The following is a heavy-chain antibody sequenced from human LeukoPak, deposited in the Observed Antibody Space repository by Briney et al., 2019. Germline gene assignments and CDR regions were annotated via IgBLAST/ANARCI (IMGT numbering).Heavy chain of an antibody. CDR2: IYPGDSDT. J-gene: IGHJ4*02. V-gene: IGHV5-51*01. Sequence: GEPLKISCKGSGYRFSNYWIAWVRQMPGKGLEYMGIIYPGDSDTTYSPSFQGQVTISADKSISTAYLQWSSLKASDTAMYYCARRDGYYGSGTYYNFDYWGQGTLVTVSS. CDR1: GYRFSNYW. CDR3: ARRDGYYGSGTYYNFDY. D-gene: IGHD3-10*01.